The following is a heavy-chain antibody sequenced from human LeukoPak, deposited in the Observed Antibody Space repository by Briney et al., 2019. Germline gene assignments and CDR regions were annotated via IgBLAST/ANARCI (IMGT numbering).Heavy chain of an antibody. CDR2: IIPIFGTA. CDR3: ARLLKDYYDSSGYYYFDY. CDR1: GGTFSSYA. V-gene: IGHV1-69*13. Sequence: GASVKVSCKASGGTFSSYAIRWVRQAPGQGLEWMGGIIPIFGTANYAQKFQGRVTITADESTSTAYMELSSLRSEDTAVYYCARLLKDYYDSSGYYYFDYWGQGTLVTVSS. J-gene: IGHJ4*02. D-gene: IGHD3-22*01.